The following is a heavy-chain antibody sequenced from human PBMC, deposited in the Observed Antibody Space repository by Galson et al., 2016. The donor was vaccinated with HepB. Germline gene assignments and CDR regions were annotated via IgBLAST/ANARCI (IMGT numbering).Heavy chain of an antibody. CDR3: AFSTRDDTFEN. V-gene: IGHV4-59*01. Sequence: SETLSLTCDVSSASINDYYWSWVRLAPGRGLEWIGYIYYSGTINCNPSLESRVTLSIHTSKTQFSLNLKSVTAADTAVYYCAFSTRDDTFENCGQGTMVTVAS. CDR2: IYYSGTI. CDR1: SASINDYY. J-gene: IGHJ3*02.